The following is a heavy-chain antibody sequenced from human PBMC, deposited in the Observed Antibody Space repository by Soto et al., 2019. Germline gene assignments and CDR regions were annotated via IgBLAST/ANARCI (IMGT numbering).Heavy chain of an antibody. J-gene: IGHJ6*02. CDR1: GGTFSSYA. Sequence: QVQLVQSGAEVKKPGSSVKVSCKASGGTFSSYAISWVRQAPGQGLEWMGGIIPIFGTANYAQKFQGRVTITADESTSTAYMELSSRRSEDAAVYYGATPPMATITYYYGMDVWGQGTTVTVSS. V-gene: IGHV1-69*12. CDR2: IIPIFGTA. CDR3: ATPPMATITYYYGMDV. D-gene: IGHD5-12*01.